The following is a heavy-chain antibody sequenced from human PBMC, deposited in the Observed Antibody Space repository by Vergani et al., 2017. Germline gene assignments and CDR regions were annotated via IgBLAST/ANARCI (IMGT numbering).Heavy chain of an antibody. CDR1: GFTFSSYA. CDR2: ISGSGGST. Sequence: EVQLLESGGGLVQPGGSLRLSCAASGFTFSSYAMSWVRQAPGKGLEWVSAISGSGGSTYYADSVKGRFTIARDNSKNTLYLQMNSLGAEDTAVYYCAKDGGSESYVLDYYYYMVVWGKGTTVTVTS. CDR3: AKDGGSESYVLDYYYYMVV. D-gene: IGHD3-10*01. V-gene: IGHV3-23*01. J-gene: IGHJ6*03.